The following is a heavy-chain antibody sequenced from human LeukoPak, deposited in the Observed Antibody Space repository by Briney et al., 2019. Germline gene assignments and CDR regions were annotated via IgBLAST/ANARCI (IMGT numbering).Heavy chain of an antibody. J-gene: IGHJ5*02. CDR1: GGSFSGYY. Sequence: PSETLSLTCAVYGGSFSGYYWSWIRQPPGKGLEWIGEINHSGSTNYNPSLKSRVTISVDTSKNQFSLKLSSVTAADTAVYYCARDEQPVGGHNWFDPWGQGTLVTVSS. D-gene: IGHD6-6*01. CDR2: INHSGST. V-gene: IGHV4-34*01. CDR3: ARDEQPVGGHNWFDP.